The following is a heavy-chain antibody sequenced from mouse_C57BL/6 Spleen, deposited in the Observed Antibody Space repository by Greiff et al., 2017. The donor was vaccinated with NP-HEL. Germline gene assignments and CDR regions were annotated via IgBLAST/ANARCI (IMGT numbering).Heavy chain of an antibody. CDR3: TRGLYGSSDGFAY. CDR1: GYTFTDYE. J-gene: IGHJ3*01. CDR2: IDPETGGT. D-gene: IGHD1-1*01. Sequence: VQLQQSGAELVRPGASVTLSCKASGYTFTDYEMHWVKQTPVHGLEWIGAIDPETGGTAYNQKFKGKAILTADKSSSTAYMDLRSLTSEDSSVYYCTRGLYGSSDGFAYWGQGTLVTVSA. V-gene: IGHV1-15*01.